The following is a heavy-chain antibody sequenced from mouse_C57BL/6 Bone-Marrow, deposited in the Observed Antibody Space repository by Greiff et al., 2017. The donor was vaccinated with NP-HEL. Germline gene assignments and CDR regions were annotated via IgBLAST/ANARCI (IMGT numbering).Heavy chain of an antibody. CDR2: IHPNSGST. Sequence: VQLQQPGAELVKPGASVKLSCKASGYTFTSYWMHWVKQRPGQGLEWIGMIHPNSGSTNYNEKFKSKATLTVDKSSSTAYMQLSSLTSEDSAVYYCARLSFGGYLDYWGQGTTLTVSS. CDR3: ARLSFGGYLDY. CDR1: GYTFTSYW. V-gene: IGHV1-64*01. J-gene: IGHJ2*01. D-gene: IGHD3-1*01.